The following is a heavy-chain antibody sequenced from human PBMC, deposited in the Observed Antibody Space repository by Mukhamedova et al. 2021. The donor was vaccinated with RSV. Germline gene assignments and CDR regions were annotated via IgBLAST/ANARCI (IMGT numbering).Heavy chain of an antibody. CDR3: ARRDVGATDY. D-gene: IGHD1-26*01. CDR2: IIPIFGTA. V-gene: IGHV1-69*01. Sequence: APGQGLEWMGGIIPIFGTANYAQKFQGRVTITADESTSTAYMELSSLRSEDTAVYYCARRDVGATDYCGQGTL. J-gene: IGHJ4*02.